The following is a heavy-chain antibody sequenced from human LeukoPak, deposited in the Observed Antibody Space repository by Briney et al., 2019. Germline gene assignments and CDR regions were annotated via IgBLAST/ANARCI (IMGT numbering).Heavy chain of an antibody. CDR2: FNPSGGHT. CDR1: GYTFTSYY. Sequence: ASLTVSCKASGYTFTSYYMHWVRQAPGLGLQWRGIFNPSGGHTSYAQKFQGRVTTTRDTSSSTVYMEVVSLRSEDTAVYYCARGCRVVPGVHNVGMTSYYNGMDVWGQGTTVTVSS. J-gene: IGHJ6*02. D-gene: IGHD2-2*01. CDR3: ARGCRVVPGVHNVGMTSYYNGMDV. V-gene: IGHV1-46*01.